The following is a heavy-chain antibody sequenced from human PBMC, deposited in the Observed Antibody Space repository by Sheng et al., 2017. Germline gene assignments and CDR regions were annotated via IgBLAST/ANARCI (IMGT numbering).Heavy chain of an antibody. J-gene: IGHJ6*02. CDR3: AFIMIRGLLSADGGVDV. CDR1: GFTFSDYS. D-gene: IGHD3-10*01. V-gene: IGHV3-11*04. CDR2: ISNGGRNI. Sequence: PGGSLRLSCAASGFTFSDYSMTWIRQAPGKGLEWIAYISNGGRNIFYAESVKGRFTVSRDNAKNSVYLQMTSLRTEDTAMYYCAFIMIRGLLSADGGVDVWGQGP.